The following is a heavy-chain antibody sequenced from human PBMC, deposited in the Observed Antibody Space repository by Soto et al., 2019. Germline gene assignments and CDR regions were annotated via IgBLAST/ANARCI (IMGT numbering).Heavy chain of an antibody. CDR2: INPNGGST. CDR1: GYTFSRHV. J-gene: IGHJ4*02. V-gene: IGHV3-23*01. CDR3: AKGYDSLWWEGY. Sequence: EAQILESGGGLVQPGGSLRLSCVASGYTFSRHVMTWVRQAPGKGLEWVSSINPNGGSTYYAESVKGRFTISRDNFRNTVFLQMSSLRNEDTAVYYCAKGYDSLWWEGYWGQGTQVIVSS. D-gene: IGHD3-22*01.